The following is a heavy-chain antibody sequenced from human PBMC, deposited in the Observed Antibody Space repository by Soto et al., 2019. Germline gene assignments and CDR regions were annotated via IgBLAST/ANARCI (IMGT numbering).Heavy chain of an antibody. V-gene: IGHV4-59*01. D-gene: IGHD5-12*01. CDR2: IYYSGST. CDR3: ARGSTITVDY. CDR1: GGSISSYY. Sequence: PSETLSLTCTVSGGSISSYYWSWIRQPPGKGLEWIGYIYYSGSTNYNPSLKSRVTISVDTSKNQFSLKLSSVTAADTAVYYCARGSTITVDYWGQGTLVTVSS. J-gene: IGHJ4*02.